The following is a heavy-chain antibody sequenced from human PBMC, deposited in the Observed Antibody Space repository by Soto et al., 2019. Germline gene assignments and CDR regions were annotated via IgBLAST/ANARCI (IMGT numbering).Heavy chain of an antibody. V-gene: IGHV1-69*06. CDR3: ARGGYSSTWSNLLDRSGLDV. J-gene: IGHJ6*02. CDR1: GGTFSSYA. CDR2: IVPLFRTT. D-gene: IGHD6-13*01. Sequence: QVQLVQSGAEAKKPGSSVKVSCKTSGGTFSSYAISWVRQAPGQGLEWMGGIVPLFRTTNYAQKFQGRVTITADTSTYTVDMDPSGLRSGDTAVYYCARGGYSSTWSNLLDRSGLDVWGQGTTVTVSS.